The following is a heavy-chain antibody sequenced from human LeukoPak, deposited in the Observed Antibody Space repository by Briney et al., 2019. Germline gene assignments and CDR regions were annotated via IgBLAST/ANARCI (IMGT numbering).Heavy chain of an antibody. CDR3: ARPNINDAFDI. J-gene: IGHJ3*02. D-gene: IGHD1-14*01. CDR2: IYPADSDI. Sequence: GESLKISCKGSGYSINNYWIGWVRQMPGKGLEWMGIIYPADSDIRYSPSFQGQVTISADKSISTVYLQWSSLKASDTAMYYCARPNINDAFDIWGQGTMVTVSS. CDR1: GYSINNYW. V-gene: IGHV5-51*01.